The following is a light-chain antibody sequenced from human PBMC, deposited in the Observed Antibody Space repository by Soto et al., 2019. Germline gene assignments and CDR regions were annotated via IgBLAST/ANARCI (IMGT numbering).Light chain of an antibody. J-gene: IGKJ5*01. CDR2: DAS. CDR1: QDISRY. V-gene: IGKV1-12*01. Sequence: DIQMTRSPSSVSASVLYICTITCLASQDISRYLTWYQQKPGEAPKLLIHDASNLQIGVPSRFSGSGSGTQFTLTITSAQPEDIATYYCQQAYSYPVTFGQGTRLEIK. CDR3: QQAYSYPVT.